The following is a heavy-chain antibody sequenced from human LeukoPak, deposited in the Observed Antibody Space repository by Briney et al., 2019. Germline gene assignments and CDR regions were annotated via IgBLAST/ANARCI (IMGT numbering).Heavy chain of an antibody. D-gene: IGHD1-26*01. V-gene: IGHV3-74*01. CDR3: AKGGKWDVTPFDY. CDR2: INTDGRTT. CDR1: GFTFRTYW. Sequence: GGSLRLSCAASGFTFRTYWMHWVRQAPGKGLVWVSRINTDGRTTNYADSVKGRFTISRDNSKNTLYLQVNSLRAEDTAVYYCAKGGKWDVTPFDYWGQGTLVTVSS. J-gene: IGHJ4*02.